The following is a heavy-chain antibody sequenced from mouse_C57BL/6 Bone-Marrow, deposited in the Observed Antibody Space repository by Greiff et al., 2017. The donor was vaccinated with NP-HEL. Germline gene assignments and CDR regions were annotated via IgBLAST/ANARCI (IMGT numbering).Heavy chain of an antibody. CDR3: ARNVGGANWVYYYAMDY. Sequence: QVQLKQSGPGLVQPSQSLSITCTVSGFSLTSYGVHWVRQSPGKGLEWLGVIWSGGSTDYNAAFISRLSISKDNSKSQVFFKMNSLQADDTAIYYCARNVGGANWVYYYAMDYWGQGTSVTVSS. J-gene: IGHJ4*01. V-gene: IGHV2-2*01. CDR2: IWSGGST. D-gene: IGHD4-1*01. CDR1: GFSLTSYG.